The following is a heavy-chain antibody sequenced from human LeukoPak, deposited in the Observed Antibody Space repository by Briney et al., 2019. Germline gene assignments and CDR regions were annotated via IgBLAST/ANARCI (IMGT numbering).Heavy chain of an antibody. J-gene: IGHJ5*02. CDR3: ARGGYYDSSGYYQWNWFDP. Sequence: SETLSLTCAVYGGSFSGYYWNWIRQPPGKGLEWIGEINHSGSTNYNPSLKSRVTISVDTSKNQFSLKLSSVTAADTAVYYCARGGYYDSSGYYQWNWFDPWGQGTLVTVSS. CDR2: INHSGST. D-gene: IGHD3-22*01. V-gene: IGHV4-34*01. CDR1: GGSFSGYY.